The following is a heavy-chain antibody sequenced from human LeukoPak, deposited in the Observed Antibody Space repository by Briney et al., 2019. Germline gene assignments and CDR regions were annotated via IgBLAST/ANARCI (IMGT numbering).Heavy chain of an antibody. CDR2: INHSGST. J-gene: IGHJ5*02. CDR3: ARGREKLWNCFDR. V-gene: IGHV4-34*01. CDR1: GGSFSGYY. Sequence: SETLSLTCAVYGGSFSGYYWSWIRQPPGKGLEWIGEINHSGSTNYNPSLKSRVTISVDTSKNQFSLRLSSLTAADTAVYYCARGREKLWNCFDRWGQGTVVTVSS. D-gene: IGHD3-10*01.